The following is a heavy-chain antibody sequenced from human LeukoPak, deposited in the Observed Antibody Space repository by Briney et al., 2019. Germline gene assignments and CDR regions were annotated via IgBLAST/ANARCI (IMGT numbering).Heavy chain of an antibody. CDR1: GFTFDDYA. CDR3: ARDTPSYGSFDI. V-gene: IGHV3-9*01. D-gene: IGHD1-26*01. CDR2: ISWNSGSI. Sequence: PGGSLRLSCAASGFTFDDYAMHWVRQAPGKGLEWVSGISWNSGSIGYADSVKGRFTISRDNAKNTLYLQMNSLRAEDTAVYYCARDTPSYGSFDIWGQGTMVTVSS. J-gene: IGHJ3*02.